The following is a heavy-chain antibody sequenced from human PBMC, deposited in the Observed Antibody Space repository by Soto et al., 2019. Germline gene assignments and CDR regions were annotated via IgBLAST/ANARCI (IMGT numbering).Heavy chain of an antibody. CDR2: IIPIFGTA. CDR3: ARTYSNYGFSGMDV. Sequence: SVKVSCKASGGTFSSYAISWVRQAPGQGLEWMGGIIPIFGTANYAQKFQGRVTITADESTSTAYMELSSLRSEDTAVYYCARTYSNYGFSGMDVWGQGTTVTVSS. CDR1: GGTFSSYA. D-gene: IGHD4-4*01. V-gene: IGHV1-69*13. J-gene: IGHJ6*02.